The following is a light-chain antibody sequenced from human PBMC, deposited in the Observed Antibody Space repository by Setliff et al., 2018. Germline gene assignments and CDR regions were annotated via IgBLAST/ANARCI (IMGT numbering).Light chain of an antibody. CDR1: SSNIGATYD. J-gene: IGLJ1*01. CDR3: QSYDTRLNDYG. CDR2: RFS. Sequence: QSVLTQPPSVSWAPGHTVTISCTGSSSNIGATYDVHWYQHVPGTAPKLLLYRFSNRPSGVPHRFSGSTSGTSASLAITGLQVEDEADYYCQSYDTRLNDYGVGKGTKGTVL. V-gene: IGLV1-40*01.